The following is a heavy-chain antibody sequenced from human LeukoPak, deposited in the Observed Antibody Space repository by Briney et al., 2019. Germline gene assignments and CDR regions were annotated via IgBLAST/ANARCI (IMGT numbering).Heavy chain of an antibody. J-gene: IGHJ4*02. CDR1: GGTFSSYA. V-gene: IGHV1-69*13. CDR3: ASEVSGSYFRDY. Sequence: SVKVTCKASGGTFSSYAISWVRQAPGQGLEWMGGIIPIFGTANYAQKFQGRVTITADESTSTAYMELSSLRSEDTAVYYCASEVSGSYFRDYWGQGTLVTVSS. CDR2: IIPIFGTA. D-gene: IGHD1-26*01.